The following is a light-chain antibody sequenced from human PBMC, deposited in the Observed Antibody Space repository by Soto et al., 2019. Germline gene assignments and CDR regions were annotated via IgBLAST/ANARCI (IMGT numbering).Light chain of an antibody. CDR3: QQYYSYPRT. J-gene: IGKJ1*01. Sequence: DIQMTQSPSSLSASVGDRVTITCRASQSISSYLNWYQQKPGKAPKLLIYAASNLQSGVPSRFSGSGSGTDFTLTISCLQSEDFATYYCQQYYSYPRTFGQGTKVDI. V-gene: IGKV1-39*01. CDR2: AAS. CDR1: QSISSY.